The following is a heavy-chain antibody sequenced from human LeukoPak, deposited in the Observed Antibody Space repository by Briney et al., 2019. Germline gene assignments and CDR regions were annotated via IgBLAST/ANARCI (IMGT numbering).Heavy chain of an antibody. CDR2: INPSGGST. CDR3: ARDKEIAVAGLWFDP. Sequence: ASVKVSCMASGYTFTSYYMDWVRQAPGQGLEWMGIINPSGGSTSYAQKFQGRVTMTRDTSTSTVYMELSSLRSEDTAVYYCARDKEIAVAGLWFDPWGQGTLVTVSS. CDR1: GYTFTSYY. V-gene: IGHV1-46*01. D-gene: IGHD6-19*01. J-gene: IGHJ5*02.